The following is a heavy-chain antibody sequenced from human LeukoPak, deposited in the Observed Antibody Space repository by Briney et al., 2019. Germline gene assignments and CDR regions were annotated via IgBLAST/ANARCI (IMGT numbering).Heavy chain of an antibody. Sequence: GGSLRLSCAASGFTFSSYGMHWVRQAPGKGLEWVAVIWYDGSNKCYADSVKGRFTISRDNSKNTLYLQMNSLRAEDTAVYYCARGALYYYDSSGYYRTYDYYYYGMDVWGQGTTVTVSS. CDR2: IWYDGSNK. J-gene: IGHJ6*02. CDR3: ARGALYYYDSSGYYRTYDYYYYGMDV. CDR1: GFTFSSYG. V-gene: IGHV3-33*01. D-gene: IGHD3-22*01.